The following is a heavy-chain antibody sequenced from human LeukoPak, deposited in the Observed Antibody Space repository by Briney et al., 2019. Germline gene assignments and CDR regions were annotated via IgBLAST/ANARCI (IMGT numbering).Heavy chain of an antibody. V-gene: IGHV3-23*01. CDR3: AKDPPRGSGDAFDI. CDR1: GFTFSNYA. Sequence: PGGSLRLSCAASGFTFSNYAMSWVRQAPGKGLEWVSTISGSGSSTYYADSVKGRFTTSRDNSRNTLYLQMDSLRAEDSAVYYCAKDPPRGSGDAFDIWGQGTRVTVSS. D-gene: IGHD2-15*01. CDR2: ISGSGSST. J-gene: IGHJ3*02.